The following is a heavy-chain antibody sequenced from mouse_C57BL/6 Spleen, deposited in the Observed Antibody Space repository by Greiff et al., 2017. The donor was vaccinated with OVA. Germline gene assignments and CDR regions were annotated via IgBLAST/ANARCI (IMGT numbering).Heavy chain of an antibody. J-gene: IGHJ1*03. CDR1: GFSLTSYG. V-gene: IGHV2-4*01. CDR3: AKSEEFVYFDV. CDR2: IWSGGST. Sequence: QVQLKQSGPGLVQPSQSLSITCTVSGFSLTSYGVHWVRQPPGKGLEWLGVIWSGGSTDYNSAFISRLSISKDNSKSQVFFKMNSLKADDTAIYYCAKSEEFVYFDVWGTGTTVTVSS.